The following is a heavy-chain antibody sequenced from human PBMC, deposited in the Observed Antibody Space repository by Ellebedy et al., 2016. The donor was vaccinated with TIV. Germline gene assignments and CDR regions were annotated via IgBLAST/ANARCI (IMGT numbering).Heavy chain of an antibody. Sequence: PGGSLRLSCAASGFTFSYYGMHWVRQAPGKGLEWVALIWYDGSYEYYADSVKGRFTISRDNSQSTLYLQMDGLRAEDTATYYYAREASYLDSSGYYMAYWGQGTLVTVSS. CDR1: GFTFSYYG. CDR2: IWYDGSYE. CDR3: AREASYLDSSGYYMAY. D-gene: IGHD3-22*01. J-gene: IGHJ4*02. V-gene: IGHV3-33*01.